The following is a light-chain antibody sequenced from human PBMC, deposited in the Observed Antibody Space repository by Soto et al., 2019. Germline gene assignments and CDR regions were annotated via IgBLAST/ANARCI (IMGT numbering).Light chain of an antibody. V-gene: IGKV2-28*01. CDR3: MQPLQSWT. Sequence: IVMTQSPLSLSVTPGEPASISCRSSQSLLHSNGYNYLDWYLQKPGQSPQLLIYLGSNRASGVPDRFSGSGSGTDFTLKISRVEAEDVGVYYCMQPLQSWTFGQGTKV. J-gene: IGKJ1*01. CDR2: LGS. CDR1: QSLLHSNGYNY.